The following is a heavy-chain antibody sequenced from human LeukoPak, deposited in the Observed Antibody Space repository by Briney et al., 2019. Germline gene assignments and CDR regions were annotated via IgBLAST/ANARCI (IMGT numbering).Heavy chain of an antibody. Sequence: SETLSLTCTVSDAFISGHYLTWIRQPPGKGLEWIGYISYIGSTNYNPSLKSRVTISVDTSKNEFSLKLSSVTAADTAVYYCARDQNSINAFDMWGQGTMVTVSS. CDR1: DAFISGHY. J-gene: IGHJ3*02. V-gene: IGHV4-59*11. CDR3: ARDQNSINAFDM. CDR2: ISYIGST. D-gene: IGHD1-14*01.